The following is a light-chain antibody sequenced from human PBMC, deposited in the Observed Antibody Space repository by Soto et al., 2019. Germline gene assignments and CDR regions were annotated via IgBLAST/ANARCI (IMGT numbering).Light chain of an antibody. CDR3: CSYAVSYTLV. V-gene: IGLV2-11*01. J-gene: IGLJ2*01. Sequence: QSALTQPRSVSGSPGQSVTISCTGTSSDVAGYNYVSWYQQHPGKAPKLMIYDVIKRPSGVPDRFSGSKSGNTASLTIPGLQRADEADYHCCSYAVSYTLVFGGGTKLTVL. CDR2: DVI. CDR1: SSDVAGYNY.